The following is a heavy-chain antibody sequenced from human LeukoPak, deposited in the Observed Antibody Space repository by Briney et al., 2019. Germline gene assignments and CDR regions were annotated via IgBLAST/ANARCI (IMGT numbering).Heavy chain of an antibody. V-gene: IGHV1-3*01. Sequence: ASVKVSCKASGFTFIDYAIRWVRQVPGQRLEWMGWINAGNGNTKYSQKFQGRVTITRDTSASTAYMELSSLRSEDTAVYYCAREKDYVWGSYRYDFDFWGQGALVTVSS. CDR3: AREKDYVWGSYRYDFDF. J-gene: IGHJ4*02. D-gene: IGHD3-16*02. CDR1: GFTFIDYA. CDR2: INAGNGNT.